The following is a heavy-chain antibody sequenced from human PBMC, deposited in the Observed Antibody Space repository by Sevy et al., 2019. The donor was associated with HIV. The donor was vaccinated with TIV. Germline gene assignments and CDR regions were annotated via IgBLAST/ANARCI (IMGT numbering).Heavy chain of an antibody. J-gene: IGHJ4*02. Sequence: GGSLRLSCAASGFRFSDYSMHWVRQAPGKGLEWVAVISYDGRNNKYNVDSVTGRFNISRDNSKNTLFLQMNSLRAEDSAIYYCARDRGEILHSAFDYWGQGTLVTVSS. CDR2: ISYDGRNNK. CDR3: ARDRGEILHSAFDY. D-gene: IGHD3-16*01. CDR1: GFRFSDYS. V-gene: IGHV3-30*14.